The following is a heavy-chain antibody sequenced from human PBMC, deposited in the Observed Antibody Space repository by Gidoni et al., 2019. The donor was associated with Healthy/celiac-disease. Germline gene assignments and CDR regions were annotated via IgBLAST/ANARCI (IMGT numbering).Heavy chain of an antibody. D-gene: IGHD4-17*01. CDR1: GFTFSSFW. V-gene: IGHV3-7*03. J-gene: IGHJ4*02. Sequence: EVQLVESGGGLVQPGGSLRLSCAASGFTFSSFWMSWVSQAPGKGLEWGANIKQDGSEKYYVDSVKGRFTISRDNAKNALYLQMNSLRAEDTAVYYCARTYGDYGDYWGQGTLVTVSS. CDR3: ARTYGDYGDY. CDR2: IKQDGSEK.